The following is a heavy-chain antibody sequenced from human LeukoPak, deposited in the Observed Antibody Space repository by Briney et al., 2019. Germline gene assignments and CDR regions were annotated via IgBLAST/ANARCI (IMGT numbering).Heavy chain of an antibody. J-gene: IGHJ4*02. CDR1: GNYW. Sequence: HLGGSLRLSCAASGNYWMHWVRQVPGKGLVWVSHINSDGSWTSYADSVKGRFTISRDNAKNSLYLQMNSLRVEDTAFYYCAKDNRRHYTSGPNPDSLHWGQGALVTVSS. CDR2: INSDGSWT. CDR3: AKDNRRHYTSGPNPDSLH. D-gene: IGHD6-19*01. V-gene: IGHV3-74*01.